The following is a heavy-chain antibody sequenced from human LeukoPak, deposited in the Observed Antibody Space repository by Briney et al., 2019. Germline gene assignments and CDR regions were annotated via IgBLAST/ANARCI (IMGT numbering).Heavy chain of an antibody. V-gene: IGHV4-61*02. CDR3: AREGGSGYYYYYMDV. Sequence: SQTLSLTCAVSGGSISSGGYAWSWIRQPAGKGLEWIGRIYTSGSTNYNPSLKSRVTISVDTSKNQFSLKLSSVTAADTAVYYSAREGGSGYYYYYMDVWGKGTTVTVSS. J-gene: IGHJ6*03. CDR2: IYTSGST. D-gene: IGHD3-10*01. CDR1: GGSISSGGYA.